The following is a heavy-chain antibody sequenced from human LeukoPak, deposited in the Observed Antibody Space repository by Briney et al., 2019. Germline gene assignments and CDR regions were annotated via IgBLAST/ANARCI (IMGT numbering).Heavy chain of an antibody. V-gene: IGHV3-23*01. CDR2: INDRGGYI. Sequence: GGSLRLSCAASGSTYSMYSMAWVRQAPGKGLEWVSVINDRGGYIQDADSVKGRFTISRDNSQNTLFLQMNSLRAEDTAVYYCVRERDRGIEVADDFDYWGQGTLVTVSS. CDR3: VRERDRGIEVADDFDY. J-gene: IGHJ4*02. CDR1: GSTYSMYS. D-gene: IGHD6-19*01.